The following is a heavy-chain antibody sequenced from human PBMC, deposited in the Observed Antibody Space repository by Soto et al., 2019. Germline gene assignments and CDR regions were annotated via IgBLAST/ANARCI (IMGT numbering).Heavy chain of an antibody. J-gene: IGHJ4*02. D-gene: IGHD6-25*01. CDR2: INPNNGVT. CDR3: AAAANLVAGRHHAF. V-gene: IGHV1-2*02. Sequence: GASVKVSCKASGYMFTGFYLNWVRQAPGQGLEWMGWINPNNGVTNYAKNLQGRVTMTRDSSISTAYMELSSLRSDDTAVYFCAAAANLVAGRHHAFWGQGTVVTVSS. CDR1: GYMFTGFY.